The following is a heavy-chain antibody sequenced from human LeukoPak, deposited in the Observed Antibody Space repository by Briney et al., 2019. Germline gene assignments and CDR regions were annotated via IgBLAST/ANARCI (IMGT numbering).Heavy chain of an antibody. D-gene: IGHD3-9*01. CDR2: ISRHGSNE. J-gene: IGHJ4*02. CDR1: GFTFSTYP. Sequence: GGSLRLSCEASGFTFSTYPMHWVRQAPDKGLEWVAMISRHGSNEYYADSVKGRFTISRDNSKNTLYLQMNNPRAEDTAIYYCARVHDTTGYYHYFDSWGQGTLVTVSS. V-gene: IGHV3-30*14. CDR3: ARVHDTTGYYHYFDS.